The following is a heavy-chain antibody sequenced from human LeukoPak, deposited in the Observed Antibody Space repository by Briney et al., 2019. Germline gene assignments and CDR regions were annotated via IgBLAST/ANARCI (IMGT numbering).Heavy chain of an antibody. Sequence: GESLKISCKGSGYSFTSYWIGWVRQMPGKGLEWMGIIYPGGSDTRYSPSFQGQVTISADKSISTAYLQWSSLKASDTAMYYCARCRLDSSGPPGWFDPWGQGTLVTVSS. CDR1: GYSFTSYW. J-gene: IGHJ5*02. CDR3: ARCRLDSSGPPGWFDP. V-gene: IGHV5-51*01. D-gene: IGHD6-19*01. CDR2: IYPGGSDT.